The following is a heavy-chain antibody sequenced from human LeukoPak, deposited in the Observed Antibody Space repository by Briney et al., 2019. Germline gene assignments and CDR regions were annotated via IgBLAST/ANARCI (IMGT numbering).Heavy chain of an antibody. Sequence: SGPTLVKPTQTLTLTCTFSGFSLSTSGVGVGWIRQPPGKALEWLAPIYWNDDKRYSPSLKSRLTITKDTSKNQVVLTMTNMDPVDTATYYCAHSVVEGYYYYYYMDVWGKGTTVTVSS. CDR3: AHSVVEGYYYYYYMDV. CDR2: IYWNDDK. V-gene: IGHV2-5*01. J-gene: IGHJ6*03. CDR1: GFSLSTSGVG.